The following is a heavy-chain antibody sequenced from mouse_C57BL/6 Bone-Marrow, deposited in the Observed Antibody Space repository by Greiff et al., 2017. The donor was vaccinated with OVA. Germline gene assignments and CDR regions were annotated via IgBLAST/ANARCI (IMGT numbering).Heavy chain of an antibody. CDR2: IDPSDSYT. Sequence: QVQLQQPGAELVMPGASVKLSCKASGYTFTSYWMHWVKQRPGQGLEWIGEIDPSDSYTNYNQKFKGKSTLTVDKSSSTADMQLSSLSSEASAVYYCASVYYGYDHAAWFAYWGQGTLVTVSA. CDR3: ASVYYGYDHAAWFAY. D-gene: IGHD2-2*01. J-gene: IGHJ3*01. V-gene: IGHV1-69*01. CDR1: GYTFTSYW.